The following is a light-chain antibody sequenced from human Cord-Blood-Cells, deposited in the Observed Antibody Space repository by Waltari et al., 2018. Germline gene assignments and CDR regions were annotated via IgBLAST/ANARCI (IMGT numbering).Light chain of an antibody. CDR2: GAS. CDR1: QSVSSN. Sequence: EIAMTQSPATLSVSPGERATLSCRASQSVSSNLAWYQQKPGQAPRLLIYGASTRATGIPARFRGSGSGTEFTLTISSLQSEDFAVYYCQQYNNWTYTFGQGTKLEIK. J-gene: IGKJ2*01. V-gene: IGKV3-15*01. CDR3: QQYNNWTYT.